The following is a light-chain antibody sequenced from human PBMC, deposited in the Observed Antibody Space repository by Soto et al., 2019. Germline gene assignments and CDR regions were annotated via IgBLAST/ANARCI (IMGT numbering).Light chain of an antibody. Sequence: EIVMTQSPATLSVSPGERATLSCRASQSVSSNLAWYQQTPGQAPRLLIYGASTRATGIPARFSGSGSGTEFTLTISSLQSEDVAVYYCQQYNNWPDTFGQGTKLEIK. CDR2: GAS. CDR3: QQYNNWPDT. V-gene: IGKV3-15*01. J-gene: IGKJ2*01. CDR1: QSVSSN.